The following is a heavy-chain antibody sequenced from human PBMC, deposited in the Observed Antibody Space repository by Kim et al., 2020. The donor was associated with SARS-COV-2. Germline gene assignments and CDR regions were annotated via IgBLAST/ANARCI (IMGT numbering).Heavy chain of an antibody. CDR1: GGSISSYY. Sequence: SETLSLTCTVSGGSISSYYWSWIRQPPGKGLEWIGYIYYSGSTNYNPSLKSRVTISVDTSKNQFSLKLSSVTAADTAVYYCARDRKDYSSSWHVDHDAFDIWGQGTMVTVSS. D-gene: IGHD6-13*01. CDR3: ARDRKDYSSSWHVDHDAFDI. CDR2: IYYSGST. J-gene: IGHJ3*02. V-gene: IGHV4-59*13.